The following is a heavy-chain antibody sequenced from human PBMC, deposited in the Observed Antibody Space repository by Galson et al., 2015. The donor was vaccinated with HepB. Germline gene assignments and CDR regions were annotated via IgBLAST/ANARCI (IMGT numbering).Heavy chain of an antibody. Sequence: SVKVSCKASGYTFTTYYVHWVRQAPGQGFQWMGIVNPPDGGTTYAQTLQGRVSLTRDTSTDTVYMELTNLTSEDTAVYYCARTMAGTTFDYWGQGTLVTVSS. V-gene: IGHV1-46*04. CDR2: VNPPDGGT. CDR3: ARTMAGTTFDY. J-gene: IGHJ4*02. CDR1: GYTFTTYY. D-gene: IGHD6-19*01.